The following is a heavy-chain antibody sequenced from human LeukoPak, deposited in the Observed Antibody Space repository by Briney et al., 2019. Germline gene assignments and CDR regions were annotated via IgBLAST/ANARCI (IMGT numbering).Heavy chain of an antibody. CDR3: AKSSSWYVPAPDY. V-gene: IGHV3-21*01. D-gene: IGHD6-13*01. CDR1: GFTFSSYS. CDR2: ISSSSYI. Sequence: GGSLRLSCAASGFTFSSYSMNWVRQAPGKGLEWVSSISSSSYIYYADSVKGRFTISRDNAKNSLYLQMNSLRAEDTAVYYCAKSSSWYVPAPDYWGQGTLVTVSS. J-gene: IGHJ4*02.